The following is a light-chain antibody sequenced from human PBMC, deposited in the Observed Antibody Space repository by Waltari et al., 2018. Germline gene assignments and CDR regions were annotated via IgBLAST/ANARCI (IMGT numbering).Light chain of an antibody. CDR1: NSNIGNNY. CDR2: DNN. V-gene: IGLV1-51*01. Sequence: QSVLTQPPSVSAAPGQKVTVSCSGSNSNIGNNYVSWYQQVPGTAPKLLIYDNNKRPSGFPARFSGSKSGTAATLASSGLQTGDEADYYCETWDNSLSAGVFGGGTKLTVL. J-gene: IGLJ2*01. CDR3: ETWDNSLSAGV.